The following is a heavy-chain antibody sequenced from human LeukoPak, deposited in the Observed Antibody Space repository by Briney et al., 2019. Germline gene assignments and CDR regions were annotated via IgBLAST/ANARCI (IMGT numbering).Heavy chain of an antibody. J-gene: IGHJ5*02. D-gene: IGHD3-16*01. Sequence: GGSLRLSCAASGFTFSSSAMSWVRQTPGKGLEWVSAISGRDGSTYYADSVKGRFSISRDNSKNTLYLQMNSLRAEDTAIYYCAKSGGVRFDPWGQGTLVTVSS. V-gene: IGHV3-23*01. CDR1: GFTFSSSA. CDR2: ISGRDGST. CDR3: AKSGGVRFDP.